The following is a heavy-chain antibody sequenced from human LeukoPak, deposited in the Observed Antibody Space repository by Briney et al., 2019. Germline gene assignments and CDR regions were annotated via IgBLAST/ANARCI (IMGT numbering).Heavy chain of an antibody. D-gene: IGHD3-10*01. Sequence: PSETLSLTCAVYGGSFSGYYWSWIRQPPGKGLEWIGEINHSGSTNYNPSLKSQVTISVDTSKNQFSLKLSSVTAADTAVYYCARGRGRHAGYWGQGTLVTVSS. J-gene: IGHJ4*02. V-gene: IGHV4-34*01. CDR2: INHSGST. CDR1: GGSFSGYY. CDR3: ARGRGRHAGY.